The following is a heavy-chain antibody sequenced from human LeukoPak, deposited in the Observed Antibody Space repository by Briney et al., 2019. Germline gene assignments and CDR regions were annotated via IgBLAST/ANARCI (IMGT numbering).Heavy chain of an antibody. V-gene: IGHV4-38-2*01. D-gene: IGHD3-22*01. CDR1: GYFISSGYY. CDR3: AKDSSGYYHGNWFDP. CDR2: IYHSGST. J-gene: IGHJ5*02. Sequence: PPETLSLTCAVSGYFISSGYYWGWIRQPPGKGLEWIGSIYHSGSTYYNPSLKSRVTISVDTSKNQFSLKLSSVTAADTAVYYCAKDSSGYYHGNWFDPWGQGTLVTVSS.